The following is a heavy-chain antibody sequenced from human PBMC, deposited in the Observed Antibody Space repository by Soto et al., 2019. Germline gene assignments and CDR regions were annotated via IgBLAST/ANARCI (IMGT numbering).Heavy chain of an antibody. V-gene: IGHV3-74*01. CDR3: TTVGEY. J-gene: IGHJ4*02. CDR1: GFTFTNYW. CDR2: IDGVGAGT. Sequence: EVQLVQSGGGSVQPGGSLRLSCAASGFTFTNYWMHWVRQVPGKGLVWVSRIDGVGAGTSYSDSVRGRFTISRDNAENMLYLQMSRLRAEDTAGYYCTTVGEYGGQGTVVPVSS.